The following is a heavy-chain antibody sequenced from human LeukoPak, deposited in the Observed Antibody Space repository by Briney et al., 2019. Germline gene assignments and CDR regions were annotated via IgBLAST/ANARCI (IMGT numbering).Heavy chain of an antibody. V-gene: IGHV3-74*01. Sequence: GGSLRLSCAASGFTFRNSWMHWVGQAPGKGLAWVSRINPDGSTTTYADSVEGRFTISRDNAKSTLYLQMDSLRVEDTAVYYCARAMISESDYWGQGTLVTVSS. J-gene: IGHJ4*02. CDR3: ARAMISESDY. D-gene: IGHD3-22*01. CDR2: INPDGSTT. CDR1: GFTFRNSW.